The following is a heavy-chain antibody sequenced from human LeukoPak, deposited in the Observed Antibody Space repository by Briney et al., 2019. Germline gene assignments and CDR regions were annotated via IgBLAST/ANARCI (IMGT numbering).Heavy chain of an antibody. V-gene: IGHV1-2*02. D-gene: IGHD4-17*01. J-gene: IGHJ3*02. CDR3: ARAYGTKGAFDI. CDR2: INPNSGGT. Sequence: ASVKVSCKASGYTFTGYYMHWVRQAPGQGLEWMGWINPNSGGTNYAQKFQGRVTMTRDTSISTAYMELSRLRSDDTALYYCARAYGTKGAFDIWGQGTMVTVSS. CDR1: GYTFTGYY.